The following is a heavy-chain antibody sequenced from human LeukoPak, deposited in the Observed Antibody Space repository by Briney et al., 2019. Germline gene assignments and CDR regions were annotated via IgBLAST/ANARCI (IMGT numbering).Heavy chain of an antibody. CDR3: ARLSGYYYDSSGYHDY. CDR1: GGSISSYY. Sequence: SETLSLTCTVSGGSISSYYWSWIRQPPGKGLEWIGYIYYSGSTNYNPSLKSRVTISVDTSKNQFSLKLSSVTAADTAVYYCARLSGYYYDSSGYHDYWGQGTLVTVSS. D-gene: IGHD3-22*01. V-gene: IGHV4-59*01. CDR2: IYYSGST. J-gene: IGHJ4*02.